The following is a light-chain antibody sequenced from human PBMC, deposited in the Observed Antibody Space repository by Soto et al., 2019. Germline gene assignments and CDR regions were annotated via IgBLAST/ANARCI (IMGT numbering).Light chain of an antibody. Sequence: QSALTQPRSVSGSPGQSVTISCTGARSDVGGYRFVSWYQQHPDKAPKLMIYDVDKRPSGVPDRFSGSKSGNTASLTISGLQAEDEADYFCCLDAGGFTGVFGGGTKLTVL. CDR2: DVD. V-gene: IGLV2-11*01. CDR1: RSDVGGYRF. J-gene: IGLJ3*02. CDR3: CLDAGGFTGV.